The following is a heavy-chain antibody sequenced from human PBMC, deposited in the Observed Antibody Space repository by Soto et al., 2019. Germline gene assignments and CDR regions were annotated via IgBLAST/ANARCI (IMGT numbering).Heavy chain of an antibody. J-gene: IGHJ4*02. CDR1: SGSLSSGGYY. CDR3: ARSHRDNWGSPDYFDY. D-gene: IGHD7-27*01. Sequence: QVQLQESGPGLVKPSQTLSLTCTVSSGSLSSGGYYWSWIRQHPGKGLEWIGYIYYNGDTYYNPSLKSRVSISIDTSKNQFSLRLTSVTAADTAVYYCARSHRDNWGSPDYFDYWGQGTLVTVSS. CDR2: IYYNGDT. V-gene: IGHV4-31*03.